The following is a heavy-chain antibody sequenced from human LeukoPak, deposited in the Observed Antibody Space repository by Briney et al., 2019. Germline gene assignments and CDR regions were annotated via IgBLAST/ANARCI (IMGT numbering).Heavy chain of an antibody. V-gene: IGHV4-59*01. CDR2: IYYSGST. D-gene: IGHD3-10*01. J-gene: IGHJ4*02. CDR1: GGSISSYY. CDR3: ARDREYYYGSGIAY. Sequence: PSETLSLTCTVSGGSISSYYWSWIRQPPGKGLEWIGYIYYSGSTNYNPSLKSRVTISVDTSKNQFSLKLSSVTAADTAVYYCARDREYYYGSGIAYWGQGTLVTVSS.